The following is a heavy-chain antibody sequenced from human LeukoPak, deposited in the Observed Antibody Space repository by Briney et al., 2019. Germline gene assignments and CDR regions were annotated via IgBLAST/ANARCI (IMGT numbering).Heavy chain of an antibody. D-gene: IGHD1-26*01. CDR1: GYIFTGYY. CDR3: ARDHRVGATSVNAFDI. V-gene: IGHV1-2*02. Sequence: ASVKVSCKASGYIFTGYYMHWVRQAPGQGLEWMGWINPNSGGTNYAQKFQGRVTMTRDTSISTAYMELSRLRSDDTAVYYCARDHRVGATSVNAFDIWGQGTMVTVSS. J-gene: IGHJ3*02. CDR2: INPNSGGT.